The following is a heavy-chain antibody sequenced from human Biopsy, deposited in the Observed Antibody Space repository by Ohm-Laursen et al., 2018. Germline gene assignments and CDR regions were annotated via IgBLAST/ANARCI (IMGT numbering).Heavy chain of an antibody. J-gene: IGHJ6*02. V-gene: IGHV2-70*11. CDR1: GFSLSARGMC. Sequence: PTQTLTLTCSFSGFSLSARGMCVSWIRQAPGKALEWLARVVWDDYKDYSASLQTKLSISKDTSNDQVVLTVNNVDPADTATYYCARTPILIVSAGLVYRHRRHLQGMDVRGQGITVTVS. CDR3: ARTPILIVSAGLVYRHRRHLQGMDV. CDR2: VVWDDYK. D-gene: IGHD6-13*01.